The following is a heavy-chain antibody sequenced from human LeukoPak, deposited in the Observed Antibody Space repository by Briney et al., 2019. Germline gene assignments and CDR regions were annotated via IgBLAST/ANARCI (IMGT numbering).Heavy chain of an antibody. CDR2: ISGGGGST. Sequence: GGSLRLSCAASGFTFSNFAMSWVRQAPGKGLEWVSAISGGGGSTCYADSVKGRFTISRDNSKNSLYLQMNSLRAEDTAVYYCAKGGQWLVRAFDIWGQGTVVTVSS. D-gene: IGHD6-19*01. V-gene: IGHV3-23*01. CDR1: GFTFSNFA. CDR3: AKGGQWLVRAFDI. J-gene: IGHJ3*02.